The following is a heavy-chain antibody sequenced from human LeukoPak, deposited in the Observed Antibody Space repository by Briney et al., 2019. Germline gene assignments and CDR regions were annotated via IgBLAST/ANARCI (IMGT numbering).Heavy chain of an antibody. V-gene: IGHV3-72*01. CDR3: TTSYVPGKDAYFDL. CDR2: IRNRPKSYTT. J-gene: IGHJ5*02. D-gene: IGHD3-10*02. CDR1: GFTFTDPY. Sequence: PGGSPRLSCATSGFTFTDPYMDWVRQAPGKGLGWVARIRNRPKSYTTEYAASVKGRFTISKDDSKSSLFLQMSGLRTEDTAMYYCTTSYVPGKDAYFDLRGKGTLVTVSS.